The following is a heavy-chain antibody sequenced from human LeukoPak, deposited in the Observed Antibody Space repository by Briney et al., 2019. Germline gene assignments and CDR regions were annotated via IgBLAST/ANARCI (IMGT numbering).Heavy chain of an antibody. CDR1: GFTFSSFS. CDR3: ARDFGW. Sequence: PGESLRLSCATSGFTFSSFSMNWVRQAPGKGLEWVSSISGNSDYIYYGDSVKGRFSISRDNAKNSVYLQVNSLRVEDTAVYYCARDFGWWGQGTLVTVSS. CDR2: ISGNSDYI. J-gene: IGHJ4*02. V-gene: IGHV3-21*01. D-gene: IGHD3-10*01.